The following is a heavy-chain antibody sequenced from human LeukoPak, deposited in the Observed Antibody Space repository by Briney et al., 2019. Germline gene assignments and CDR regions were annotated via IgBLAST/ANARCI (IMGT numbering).Heavy chain of an antibody. V-gene: IGHV1-46*01. J-gene: IGHJ4*02. D-gene: IGHD2-2*02. CDR1: GYTFTSYY. Sequence: ASVKVSCKASGYTFTSYYMHWVREAPGQGLEWMGIINPSGGSTSYAQKFQGRVTMTRDTSTSTVYMELSSLRSEDTAVYYCARGTPSDQLLYSDFDYWGQGTLVTVSS. CDR2: INPSGGST. CDR3: ARGTPSDQLLYSDFDY.